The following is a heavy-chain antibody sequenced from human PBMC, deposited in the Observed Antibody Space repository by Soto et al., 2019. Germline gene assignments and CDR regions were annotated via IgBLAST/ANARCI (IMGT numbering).Heavy chain of an antibody. CDR1: GGSFSGYY. CDR3: ARGPYNYYDSRNDAFDI. J-gene: IGHJ3*02. CDR2: INHSGST. V-gene: IGHV4-34*01. D-gene: IGHD3-22*01. Sequence: SETLSLTCAVYGGSFSGYYWSWIRQPPGKGLEWIGEINHSGSTNYNPSLKSRVTISVDTSKNQFSLKLSSVTAADTAVYYCARGPYNYYDSRNDAFDIWGQGTMVTVSS.